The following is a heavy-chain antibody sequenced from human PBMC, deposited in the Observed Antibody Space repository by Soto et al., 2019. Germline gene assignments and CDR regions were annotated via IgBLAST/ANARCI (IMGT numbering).Heavy chain of an antibody. J-gene: IGHJ6*02. CDR1: GGSISSGDYY. CDR2: IYYSGST. CDR3: ARDRDDSSGSQVVGMDV. D-gene: IGHD3-22*01. V-gene: IGHV4-30-4*01. Sequence: PSETLSLTCTVSGGSISSGDYYWSWIRQPPGKGLEWIGYIYYSGSTYYNPSLKSRVTISADTSKNQFSLKLSSVTAADTAVYYCARDRDDSSGSQVVGMDVWGQGTTVTVSS.